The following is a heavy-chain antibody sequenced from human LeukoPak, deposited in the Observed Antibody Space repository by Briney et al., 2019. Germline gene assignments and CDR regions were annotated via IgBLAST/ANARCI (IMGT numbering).Heavy chain of an antibody. J-gene: IGHJ4*02. V-gene: IGHV3-48*03. Sequence: QPGGSLRLSCAASGFTFSTYEMNWVRQAPGKGLEWVSCISSSGGTIYYADSVKGRFTISRDNAKNSLYLQMNSLRVEDTAVYYCARARGHAHFDYWGQGTLVTVSS. D-gene: IGHD2-15*01. CDR3: ARARGHAHFDY. CDR1: GFTFSTYE. CDR2: ISSSGGTI.